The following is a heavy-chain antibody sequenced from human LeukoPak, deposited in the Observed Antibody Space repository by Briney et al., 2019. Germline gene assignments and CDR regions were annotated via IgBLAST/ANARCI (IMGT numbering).Heavy chain of an antibody. Sequence: SETLSLTCNFSGGSISSYSWSWIRQPPGKRLEWIGYIYTSGSTNYNPSLKSRVTTSVDTSKNQFSLRLSSVTAADTAVYYCARHGGGGRAFDIWGQGTMVTVSS. D-gene: IGHD3-16*01. CDR1: GGSISSYS. V-gene: IGHV4-4*09. CDR3: ARHGGGGRAFDI. J-gene: IGHJ3*02. CDR2: IYTSGST.